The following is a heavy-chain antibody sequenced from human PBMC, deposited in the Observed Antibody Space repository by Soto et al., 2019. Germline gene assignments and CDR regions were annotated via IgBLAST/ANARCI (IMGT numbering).Heavy chain of an antibody. J-gene: IGHJ6*02. Sequence: PGESLKTPCKGPGYSFTTYWIGWVRQMTGKGLEWMGVIYPGDSDTRYSPSFRGRVTISADKSSSTAFLQWSNLKASDTAMYYCAGHPCTGDCPDLDFYYGMDVWGQGTTVTVSS. CDR2: IYPGDSDT. CDR1: GYSFTTYW. V-gene: IGHV5-51*01. CDR3: AGHPCTGDCPDLDFYYGMDV. D-gene: IGHD2-8*02.